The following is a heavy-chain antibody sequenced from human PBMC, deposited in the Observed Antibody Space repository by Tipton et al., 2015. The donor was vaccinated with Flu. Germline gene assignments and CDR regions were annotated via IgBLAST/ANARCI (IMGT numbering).Heavy chain of an antibody. Sequence: LSLTCTVSGGSISSYYWSWIRQPPGKGLEWIGYIYYSGSTNYNPSLKSRVTISVDTSKNQFSLKLSSVTAADTAVYYCARRKIRAIYDSSGYYLFDAFDIWGQGTMVTVSS. J-gene: IGHJ3*02. D-gene: IGHD3-22*01. CDR1: GGSISSYY. CDR3: ARRKIRAIYDSSGYYLFDAFDI. V-gene: IGHV4-59*08. CDR2: IYYSGST.